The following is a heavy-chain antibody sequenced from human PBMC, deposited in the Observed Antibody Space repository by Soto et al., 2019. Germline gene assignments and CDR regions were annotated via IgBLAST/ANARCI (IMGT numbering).Heavy chain of an antibody. CDR1: GGSISSSSYY. CDR2: IYYSGST. V-gene: IGHV4-39*01. CDR3: ARQLYEYSSSSGFDY. Sequence: SETLSLTCTVSGGSISSSSYYWGWIRQPPGKGLEWIGSIYYSGSTYYNPSLKSRVTISVDTSKNQFSLKLSSVTAADTAVYYCARQLYEYSSSSGFDYWGQGTLVTVSS. D-gene: IGHD6-6*01. J-gene: IGHJ4*02.